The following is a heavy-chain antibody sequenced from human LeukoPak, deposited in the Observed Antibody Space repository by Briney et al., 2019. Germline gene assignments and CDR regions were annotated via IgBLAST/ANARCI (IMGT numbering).Heavy chain of an antibody. D-gene: IGHD6-19*01. Sequence: PGGSLRLSGAASGFTFSTYAMNWVRQAPAKGLEWVSTIGGGGPTTDYADSVKDRFTISRDNSKNTLYLQMNSLRAEDTAVYFCARGFLGGTDQYFDSWGQGTLVTVSS. CDR3: ARGFLGGTDQYFDS. J-gene: IGHJ4*02. V-gene: IGHV3-23*01. CDR2: IGGGGPTT. CDR1: GFTFSTYA.